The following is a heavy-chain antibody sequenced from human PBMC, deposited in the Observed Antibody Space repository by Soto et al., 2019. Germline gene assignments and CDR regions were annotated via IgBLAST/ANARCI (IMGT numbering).Heavy chain of an antibody. J-gene: IGHJ4*02. V-gene: IGHV3-30*18. CDR2: ISKDGNDQ. CDR1: GFTFSTYA. D-gene: IGHD1-26*01. Sequence: QVQLVESGGGVVQPGTSLRLSCAASGFTFSTYAMHWVRQAPGKGLEWVAMISKDGNDQYYADSVKGRFTVSRDNSKNTVSLQMHSLRPEDTAFYYCAKDRWEFTRYFHSWGQGTLVTVSS. CDR3: AKDRWEFTRYFHS.